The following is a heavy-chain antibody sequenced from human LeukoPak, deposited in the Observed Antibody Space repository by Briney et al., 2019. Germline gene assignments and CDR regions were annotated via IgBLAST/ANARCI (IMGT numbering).Heavy chain of an antibody. Sequence: GGSLRLSCAASGFTFSSYAMHWVRQAPGKGLEWVAVISYDGSNKYYADSVKGRFTISRDNSKNTLYLQMNSLRAEDTAVYYCARDYPYWGQGTLVTVSS. CDR2: ISYDGSNK. D-gene: IGHD3-16*02. CDR1: GFTFSSYA. J-gene: IGHJ4*02. V-gene: IGHV3-30*04. CDR3: ARDYPY.